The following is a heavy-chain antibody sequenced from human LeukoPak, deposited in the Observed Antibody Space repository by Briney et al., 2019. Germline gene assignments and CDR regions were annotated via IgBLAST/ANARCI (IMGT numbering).Heavy chain of an antibody. Sequence: PGGSLTLSCAASGFTFFNYALSWLRQAPGKGLEWVSGISGRGGGSYYADSVKGRFTISRDNSKNTVYLQMHSLRAEDTAVYYCAKAKMPAAMATDYWGQGTLVTVPP. CDR1: GFTFFNYA. CDR3: AKAKMPAAMATDY. J-gene: IGHJ4*02. CDR2: ISGRGGGS. V-gene: IGHV3-23*01. D-gene: IGHD2-2*01.